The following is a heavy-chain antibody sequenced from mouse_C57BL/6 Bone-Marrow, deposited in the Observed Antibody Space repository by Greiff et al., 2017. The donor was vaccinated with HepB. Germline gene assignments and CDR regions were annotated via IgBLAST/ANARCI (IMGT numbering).Heavy chain of an antibody. Sequence: VQLQQSGAELVRPGASVTLSCKASGYTFTDYEMHWVKQTPVHGLEWIGAIDPETGGTAYNQKFKGKAILTADNSSSTAYMELRSLTTEDSAVYYCSQGAMDYWGQGTSVTVSS. CDR3: SQGAMDY. J-gene: IGHJ4*01. CDR2: IDPETGGT. V-gene: IGHV1-15*01. CDR1: GYTFTDYE. D-gene: IGHD3-2*02.